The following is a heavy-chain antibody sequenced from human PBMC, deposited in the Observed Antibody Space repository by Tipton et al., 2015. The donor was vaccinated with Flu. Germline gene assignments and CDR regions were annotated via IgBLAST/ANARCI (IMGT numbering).Heavy chain of an antibody. Sequence: TLSLTCSVSGGSISYYYWNWIRQPPGKGLEWIGFSYYSGSTSYNPSLQSRVTISVDTSRNQFSLNLKSVTAADTAVHYCARDRGWPASLDYWGQGILVTVSS. CDR3: ARDRGWPASLDY. J-gene: IGHJ4*02. D-gene: IGHD3-10*01. V-gene: IGHV4-59*01. CDR1: GGSISYYY. CDR2: SYYSGST.